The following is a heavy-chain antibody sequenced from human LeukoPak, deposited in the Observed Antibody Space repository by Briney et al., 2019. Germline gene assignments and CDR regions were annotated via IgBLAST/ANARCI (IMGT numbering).Heavy chain of an antibody. Sequence: PGGSLRLSCAASGFTFSSYAMSWVRQAPGKGLDWVSAISDTGAATYYADSVRGRFTVSRDNSINTVYLQMNSLRAEDTAVYYCANLGKYCSGFSCYKWGQGTLVTVSS. CDR3: ANLGKYCSGFSCYK. J-gene: IGHJ4*02. CDR1: GFTFSSYA. CDR2: ISDTGAAT. D-gene: IGHD2-2*02. V-gene: IGHV3-23*01.